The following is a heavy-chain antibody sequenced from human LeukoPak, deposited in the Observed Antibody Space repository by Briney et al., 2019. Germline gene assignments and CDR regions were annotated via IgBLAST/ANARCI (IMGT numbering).Heavy chain of an antibody. V-gene: IGHV3-23*03. CDR1: GFTFSSYA. D-gene: IGHD3-10*01. CDR3: ARVGDHFHWYLDL. Sequence: PGGSLRLSCAPSGFTFSSYAMSWARQAPGKGLEWVSILYSGSDTYYANSVKGRFTISRDSSKNILFLQMNDLRAEDTAVYYCARVGDHFHWYLDLWGRGTLVTVSS. J-gene: IGHJ2*01. CDR2: ILYSGSDT.